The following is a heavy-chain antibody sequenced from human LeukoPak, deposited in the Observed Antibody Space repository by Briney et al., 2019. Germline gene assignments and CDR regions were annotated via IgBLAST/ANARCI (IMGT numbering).Heavy chain of an antibody. CDR2: ISYDGSNK. V-gene: IGHV3-30*18. CDR3: AKGLRFLAEGFDY. CDR1: GFTFSSYG. D-gene: IGHD3-3*01. Sequence: PGGSLRLSCAASGFTFSSYGMHWVRQAPGKGLEWVAVISYDGSNKYYPDSVKGRFTISRDNSKNTLYLQMNSLRAEDTAVYYCAKGLRFLAEGFDYWGQGTLVTVSS. J-gene: IGHJ4*02.